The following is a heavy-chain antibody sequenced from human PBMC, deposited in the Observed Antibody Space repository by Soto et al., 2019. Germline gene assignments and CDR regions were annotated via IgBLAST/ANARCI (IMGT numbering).Heavy chain of an antibody. CDR3: ARDGSMPDLPFDY. J-gene: IGHJ4*02. D-gene: IGHD2-2*01. CDR1: GFTFSNYA. Sequence: GGSLRLSCAASGFTFSNYAMHWVRQAPGKGLEWVSVISYDGSHEYYADSVEGRFTISRDNPKNTLYLQLNSLRAEDTALYYCARDGSMPDLPFDYWGQGAVVTVSS. V-gene: IGHV3-30-3*01. CDR2: ISYDGSHE.